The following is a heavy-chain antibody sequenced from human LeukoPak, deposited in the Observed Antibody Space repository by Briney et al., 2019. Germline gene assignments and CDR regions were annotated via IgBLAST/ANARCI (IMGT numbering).Heavy chain of an antibody. CDR2: IISSSSYI. J-gene: IGHJ4*02. CDR3: ARTYYYDSRGYYY. D-gene: IGHD3-22*01. V-gene: IGHV3-21*01. Sequence: GGPLRLSCAASGFTFSSYGMNWVRQAPGQGLGWVSSIISSSSYIYYADSAKGRFTIPRDNAKNSLYLQMNSLRAEDTAVYYSARTYYYDSRGYYYWGQGTLVTVSS. CDR1: GFTFSSYG.